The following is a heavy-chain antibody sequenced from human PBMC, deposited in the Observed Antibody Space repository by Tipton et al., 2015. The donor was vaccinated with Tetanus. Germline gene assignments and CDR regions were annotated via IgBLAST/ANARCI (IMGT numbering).Heavy chain of an antibody. CDR3: ARLSSSANDAHGFDI. CDR2: IYYSGST. J-gene: IGHJ3*02. Sequence: LRLSCTVSGGSVSSGSYYWSWIRQPPGKGLEWIGYIYYSGSTNYNPSRKSRVTISVDTSKNQFSLKLSSVTAADTAVYYCARLSSSANDAHGFDIWGQGTMVTVSS. CDR1: GGSVSSGSYY. D-gene: IGHD3-22*01. V-gene: IGHV4-61*01.